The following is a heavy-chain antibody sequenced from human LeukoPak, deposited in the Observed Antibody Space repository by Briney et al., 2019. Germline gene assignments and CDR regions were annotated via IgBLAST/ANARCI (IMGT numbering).Heavy chain of an antibody. Sequence: TSETLSLTCTVSGXSISSYYWNWIRQPAGKGLEWIGRIYATGSTIYNPSLKSRVTMSVDTSKNQFSLNLSSVTAADTAVYYCARRTNSWYFDYWGQGALVTVSS. CDR3: ARRTNSWYFDY. CDR2: IYATGST. J-gene: IGHJ4*02. V-gene: IGHV4-4*07. CDR1: GXSISSYY. D-gene: IGHD6-13*01.